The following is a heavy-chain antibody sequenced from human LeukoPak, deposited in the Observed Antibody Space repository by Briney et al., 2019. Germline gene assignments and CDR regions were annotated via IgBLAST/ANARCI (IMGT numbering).Heavy chain of an antibody. CDR3: ARGHRITMVRGFDY. Sequence: PSETLSLTCAVYGGSFSGYYWSWIRQPPGKGLEWIGEINHSGSTNYNPSLKSRVTISVDTSKNQFSLKLSSVTAADTAVYYCARGHRITMVRGFDYWGQGTLVTVSS. CDR2: INHSGST. V-gene: IGHV4-34*01. D-gene: IGHD3-10*01. J-gene: IGHJ4*02. CDR1: GGSFSGYY.